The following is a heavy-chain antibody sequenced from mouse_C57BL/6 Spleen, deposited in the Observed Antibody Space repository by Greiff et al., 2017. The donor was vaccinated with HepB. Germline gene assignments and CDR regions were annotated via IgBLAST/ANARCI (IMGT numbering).Heavy chain of an antibody. CDR2: ISDGGSYT. V-gene: IGHV5-4*01. Sequence: EVQRVESGGGLVKPGGSLKLSCAASGFTFSSYAMSWVRQTPEKRLEWVATISDGGSYTYYPDNVKGRFTISRDNAKNNLYLQMSHLKSEDTAMYYCARVLSYFDFWGTGTTVTVSS. D-gene: IGHD1-1*02. CDR1: GFTFSSYA. J-gene: IGHJ1*03. CDR3: ARVLSYFDF.